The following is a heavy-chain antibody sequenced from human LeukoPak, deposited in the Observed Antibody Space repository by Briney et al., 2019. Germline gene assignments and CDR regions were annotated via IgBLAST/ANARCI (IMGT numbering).Heavy chain of an antibody. D-gene: IGHD3-22*01. CDR2: IYYSGSS. CDR1: GGSISTYY. J-gene: IGHJ5*02. V-gene: IGHV4-59*08. CDR3: ARVSDSSGYYAIFNWFDP. Sequence: SETLSLTCSVSGGSISTYYWSWIRQPPGKGLEWLGHIYYSGSSNYNPSLKSRVTISVDTSKNQFSLKLRSVTAADTAVYYCARVSDSSGYYAIFNWFDPWGQGTLVTVSS.